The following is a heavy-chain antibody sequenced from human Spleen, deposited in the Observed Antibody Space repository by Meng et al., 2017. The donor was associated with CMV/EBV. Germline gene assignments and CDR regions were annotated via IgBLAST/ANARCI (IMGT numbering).Heavy chain of an antibody. CDR2: IYYSGST. Sequence: ELQGAGPKLVKPSQTLSHTCTVSVCSISSGDYHWSWIRPPPGKGLEWIGYIYYSGSTYYNPSLKSRVTISVDTSKNQFSLKLSSVTAADTAVYFCARTTVPGDWFDPWGQGTLVTVSS. J-gene: IGHJ5*02. CDR3: ARTTVPGDWFDP. D-gene: IGHD1-1*01. V-gene: IGHV4-30-4*08. CDR1: VCSISSGDYH.